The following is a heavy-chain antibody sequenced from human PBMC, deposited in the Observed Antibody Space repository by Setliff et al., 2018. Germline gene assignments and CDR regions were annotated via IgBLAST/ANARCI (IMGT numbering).Heavy chain of an antibody. V-gene: IGHV4-59*08. J-gene: IGHJ6*02. Sequence: SETLSLTCSVSGDSMSFSYWSWIRQPPGKGLEWIGYIYYSGSTDSHPSLKSRVSISIDTSKNQFSLNVRSVTAADTAVYYCARGGDIVVVPAAPPYYYYGMDVWGQGTTVTVSS. CDR3: ARGGDIVVVPAAPPYYYYGMDV. D-gene: IGHD2-2*01. CDR2: IYYSGST. CDR1: GDSMSFSY.